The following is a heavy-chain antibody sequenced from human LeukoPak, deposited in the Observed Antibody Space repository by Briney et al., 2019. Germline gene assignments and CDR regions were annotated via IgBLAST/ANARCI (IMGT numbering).Heavy chain of an antibody. V-gene: IGHV3-53*01. CDR2: IYSGGST. D-gene: IGHD3-22*01. CDR1: GFTVSSNY. CDR3: ARAVVVAKWDAFDI. Sequence: GGSLRLSCAASGFTVSSNYMSWVRQAPGKGLEWVSVIYSGGSTYYADSVKGRFTISRDNSKNTLYLQMNSLKASDTAMYYCARAVVVAKWDAFDIWGQGTMVTVSS. J-gene: IGHJ3*02.